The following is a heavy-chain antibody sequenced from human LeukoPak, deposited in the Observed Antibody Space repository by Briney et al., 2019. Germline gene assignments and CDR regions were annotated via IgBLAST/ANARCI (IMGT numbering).Heavy chain of an antibody. J-gene: IGHJ4*02. V-gene: IGHV4-59*01. Sequence: SETLSLTCAVYGGSFSGYYWSWIRQPPGKGLEWIGYIYYRGSTNYNPSLKSRVTISVDTSKNQVSLKLSSVTAADTAVYYCARAPRHKDDYYGSGSYYAYWGQGTLVTVSS. D-gene: IGHD3-10*01. CDR2: IYYRGST. CDR1: GGSFSGYY. CDR3: ARAPRHKDDYYGSGSYYAY.